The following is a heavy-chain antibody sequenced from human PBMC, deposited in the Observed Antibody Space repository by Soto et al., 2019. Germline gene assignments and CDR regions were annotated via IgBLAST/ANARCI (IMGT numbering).Heavy chain of an antibody. V-gene: IGHV1-46*01. CDR1: GYTFTSYY. Sequence: ASVKVSCKASGYTFTSYYMHWVRQAPGQGLEWMGIINPSGGSTSYAQKFQGRVTMTRDTSTSTVYMELSSLRSEDTAVYYCARGKEPYDILATYYFDYWGQGTLVTVSS. CDR2: INPSGGST. D-gene: IGHD3-9*01. J-gene: IGHJ4*02. CDR3: ARGKEPYDILATYYFDY.